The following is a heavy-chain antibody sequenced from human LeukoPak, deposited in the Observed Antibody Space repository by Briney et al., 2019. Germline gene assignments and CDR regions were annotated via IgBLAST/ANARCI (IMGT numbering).Heavy chain of an antibody. CDR3: ARGYYYDSSGYYPFDY. CDR1: GFTVSDYY. CDR2: ISSSGSTI. D-gene: IGHD3-22*01. J-gene: IGHJ4*02. V-gene: IGHV3-11*01. Sequence: PGGSLRLSCAASGFTVSDYYMSWIRQAPGKGLEWVSYISSSGSTIYYADSVKGRFTISRDNAQNSLYLQMNSLRAEDTAVYYCARGYYYDSSGYYPFDYWGQGTLVTVSS.